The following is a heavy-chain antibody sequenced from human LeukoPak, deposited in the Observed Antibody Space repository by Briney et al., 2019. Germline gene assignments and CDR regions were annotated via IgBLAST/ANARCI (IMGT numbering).Heavy chain of an antibody. J-gene: IGHJ6*02. CDR2: ISYDGSNK. CDR1: GFTFSSYA. CDR3: ARDLIQVLRYFDWLPLGSYYGMDV. V-gene: IGHV3-30*04. Sequence: GRSLRLSCAASGFTFSSYAMHWVRQAPGKGLEWVAVISYDGSNKYYADSVKGRFTISRDNSKNTLYLQMNSLRAEDTAVYYCARDLIQVLRYFDWLPLGSYYGMDVWGQGTTVTVSS. D-gene: IGHD3-9*01.